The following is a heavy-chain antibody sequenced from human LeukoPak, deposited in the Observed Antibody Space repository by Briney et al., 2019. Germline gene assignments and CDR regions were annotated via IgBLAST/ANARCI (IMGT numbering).Heavy chain of an antibody. CDR3: ATEGGIDYWYFGL. D-gene: IGHD1-26*01. V-gene: IGHV3-74*01. Sequence: PGGSLRLSCAASGVTFSIYRMHWVRQAPGEGPVWVSRINNDGRSTSYADPVKGRFTISRDNAKNTLYLQMTDLRAEDTAVYYCATEGGIDYWYFGLWGRGALVTVSS. J-gene: IGHJ2*01. CDR2: INNDGRST. CDR1: GVTFSIYR.